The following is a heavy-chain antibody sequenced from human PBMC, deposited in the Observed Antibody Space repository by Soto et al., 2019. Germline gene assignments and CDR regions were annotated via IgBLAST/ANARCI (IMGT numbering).Heavy chain of an antibody. V-gene: IGHV3-23*01. CDR1: GFSLSNYA. Sequence: EVQLLESGGDLVQPGGSLRLSCAASGFSLSNYAMTWVRQAPGKGLEWVSGITGSADKTYYADSVKGRFIISRDNSKKTLYPQMYNMRAEDTALYYCARYCSSSSSSVWHYWGQGTLVTVSS. CDR2: ITGSADKT. D-gene: IGHD2-2*01. CDR3: ARYCSSSSSSVWHY. J-gene: IGHJ4*02.